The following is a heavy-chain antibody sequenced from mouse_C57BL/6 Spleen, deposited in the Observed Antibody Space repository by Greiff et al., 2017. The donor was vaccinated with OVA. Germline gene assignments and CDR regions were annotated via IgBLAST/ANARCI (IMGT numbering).Heavy chain of an antibody. J-gene: IGHJ2*01. Sequence: EVQLQESGGGLVKPGGSLKLSCAASGFTFSSYAMSWVRQTPEKRLEWVATISDGGSYTYYPDNVKGRFTISRDNAKNNLYLQMSHLKSEDTAMYYCAREGLDYDGAFDYWGQGTTLTVSS. CDR3: AREGLDYDGAFDY. CDR1: GFTFSSYA. D-gene: IGHD2-4*01. CDR2: ISDGGSYT. V-gene: IGHV5-4*01.